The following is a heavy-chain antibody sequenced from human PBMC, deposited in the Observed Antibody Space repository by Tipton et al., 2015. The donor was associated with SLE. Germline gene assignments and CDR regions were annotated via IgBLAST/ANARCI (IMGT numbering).Heavy chain of an antibody. D-gene: IGHD3-9*01. CDR2: IYSSGNP. CDR1: GDSISNGDYC. J-gene: IGHJ3*02. V-gene: IGHV4-31*03. CDR3: VSSGYPLGTFES. Sequence: TLSLTCTVSGDSISNGDYCWNWIRQYPGKGLEWIGYIYSSGNPYYNPSLKSRVTISVDTSKNQFALELNSVTAADTAVYYCVSSGYPLGTFESRGQGTMVTVSS.